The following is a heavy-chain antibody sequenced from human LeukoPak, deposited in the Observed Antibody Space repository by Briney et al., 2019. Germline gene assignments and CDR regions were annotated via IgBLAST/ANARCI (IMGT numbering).Heavy chain of an antibody. J-gene: IGHJ6*03. V-gene: IGHV3-7*01. CDR1: GFTFSSYW. D-gene: IGHD6-13*01. CDR2: IKQDGSEK. CDR3: ATNRNRVAAAGYYYYYYMDV. Sequence: GGSLRLSCAASGFTFSSYWVSWVRQAPGKGLEWVANIKQDGSEKYYVDSVKGRFTISRDNAKNSLYLQMNSLRAEDTAVYYCATNRNRVAAAGYYYYYYMDVWGKGTTVTISS.